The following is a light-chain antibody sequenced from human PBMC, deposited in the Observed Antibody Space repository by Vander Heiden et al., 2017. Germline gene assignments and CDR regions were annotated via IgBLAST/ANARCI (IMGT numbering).Light chain of an antibody. V-gene: IGLV3-21*02. Sequence: YVLTQPPSVSAAPGQTARITGWGNNIGSKGVHCYQQKPGHAPVLVVYDESYRPSGIPERFSGSNSGNTATLTISRVEAGDEAVYYCQVWDSSSDHVVFGGGTKLTVL. CDR1: NIGSKG. J-gene: IGLJ2*01. CDR2: DES. CDR3: QVWDSSSDHVV.